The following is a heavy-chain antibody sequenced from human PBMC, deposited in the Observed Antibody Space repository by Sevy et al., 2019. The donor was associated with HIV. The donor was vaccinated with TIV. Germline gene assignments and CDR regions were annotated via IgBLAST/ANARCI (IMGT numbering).Heavy chain of an antibody. CDR3: AKDLGGSTRLYYGMDV. J-gene: IGHJ6*02. V-gene: IGHV3-23*01. Sequence: GGSLRLSCAASGFTFSSYAMSWVRQAPGKGLEWVSIISGRGGSTYYADSVKGRFTISRDNSKNTLYLQMNSLRLEDTALYYCAKDLGGSTRLYYGMDVWGQGTTVTVSS. CDR1: GFTFSSYA. CDR2: ISGRGGST. D-gene: IGHD3-10*01.